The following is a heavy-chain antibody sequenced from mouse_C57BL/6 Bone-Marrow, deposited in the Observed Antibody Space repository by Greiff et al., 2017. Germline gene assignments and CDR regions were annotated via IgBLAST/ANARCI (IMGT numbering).Heavy chain of an antibody. Sequence: QVQLQQPGAELVKPGASVKMSCKASGYTFTSYWITWVKQRPGQGLEWIGDIYPGSGSTNYNEKFKSKATLTVDTSSSTAYMQLSSLTSEDSAVYYCAREGGITTVFDYWGQGTTLTVSS. CDR3: AREGGITTVFDY. CDR1: GYTFTSYW. CDR2: IYPGSGST. V-gene: IGHV1-55*01. D-gene: IGHD1-1*01. J-gene: IGHJ2*01.